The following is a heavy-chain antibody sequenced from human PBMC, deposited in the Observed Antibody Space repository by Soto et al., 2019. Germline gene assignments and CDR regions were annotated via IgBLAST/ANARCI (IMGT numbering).Heavy chain of an antibody. CDR3: ARDRDYGSGSYFDYYYYMDV. J-gene: IGHJ6*03. CDR1: GYTFTSYY. Sequence: QVQLVQSGAEVKKPGASVKVSCKASGYTFTSYYMHWVRQAPGQGLEWMGIINPSGGSTSYAQKVQGRVTMTRDTSTSTVYMELSSLRSEDTAVYYCARDRDYGSGSYFDYYYYMDVWGKGTTVTVSS. D-gene: IGHD3-10*01. V-gene: IGHV1-46*03. CDR2: INPSGGST.